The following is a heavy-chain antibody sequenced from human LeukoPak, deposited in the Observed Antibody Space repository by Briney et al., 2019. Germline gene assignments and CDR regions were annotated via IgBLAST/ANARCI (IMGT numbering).Heavy chain of an antibody. Sequence: GRSLRLSCAASGFTFDDYAMHWVRQAPGKGLEWVSGISWNSGSIGYADSVKGRFTISRDNAKNSLYLQMNSLRAEDTALYYCAKDRGRGAAAATPTFDYWGQGTLVTVSS. D-gene: IGHD6-13*01. J-gene: IGHJ4*02. CDR1: GFTFDDYA. CDR2: ISWNSGSI. V-gene: IGHV3-9*01. CDR3: AKDRGRGAAAATPTFDY.